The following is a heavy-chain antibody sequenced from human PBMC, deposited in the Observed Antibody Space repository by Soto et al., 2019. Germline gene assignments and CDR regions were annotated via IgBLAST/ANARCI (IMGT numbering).Heavy chain of an antibody. CDR2: IVPMNGSP. V-gene: IGHV1-69*01. J-gene: IGHJ4*02. D-gene: IGHD2-2*01. Sequence: QVQLVQSGAEVKKPGSSVRVSCKPSGGMFYSSAINWVRQAPGQGLEWMGGIVPMNGSPKYAQEFLGRVTISADASATTAYLDLSGLTSEDTAVYYCSFAPNWIYQLTRHWGRGTQVTVSS. CDR1: GGMFYSSA. CDR3: SFAPNWIYQLTRH.